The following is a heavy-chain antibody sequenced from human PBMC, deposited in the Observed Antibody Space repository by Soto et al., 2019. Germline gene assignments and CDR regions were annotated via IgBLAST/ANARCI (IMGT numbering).Heavy chain of an antibody. V-gene: IGHV3-11*03. J-gene: IGHJ6*02. CDR3: ARLRDSYYYYGMDV. Sequence: PSETLSLTCTVSGGSISRGGYYMSWIRQAPGKGLEWVSYISSSSSYTNYADSVKGRFTISRDNAKNSLYLQMNSLRAEDTAVYYCARLRDSYYYYGMDVWGQGTTVTVSS. CDR2: ISSSSSYT. CDR1: GGSISRGGYY.